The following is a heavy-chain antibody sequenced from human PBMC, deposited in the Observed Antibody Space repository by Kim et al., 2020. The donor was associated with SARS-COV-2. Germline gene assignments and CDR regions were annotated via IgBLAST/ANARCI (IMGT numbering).Heavy chain of an antibody. CDR3: AREGIYSGYVFDY. J-gene: IGHJ4*02. V-gene: IGHV1-18*01. D-gene: IGHD5-12*01. Sequence: YAQKLQGRVTMTTDTSTSTAYMELRSLRSDDTAVYYCAREGIYSGYVFDYWGQGTLVTVSS.